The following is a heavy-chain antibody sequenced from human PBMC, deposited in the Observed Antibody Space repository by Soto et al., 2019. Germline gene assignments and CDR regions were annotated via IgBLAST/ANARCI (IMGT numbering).Heavy chain of an antibody. D-gene: IGHD2-2*01. Sequence: EVQLVESGGGLVQPGRSLRLSCAASGFTFDDYAMHWVRQAPGKGLEWVSGISWNSGSIGYADFVKGRFTISRDNAKNSLYLQMNSLRAEDTALYYCAKVGIVVVPAAHFDYWGQGTLVTVSS. J-gene: IGHJ4*02. V-gene: IGHV3-9*01. CDR2: ISWNSGSI. CDR3: AKVGIVVVPAAHFDY. CDR1: GFTFDDYA.